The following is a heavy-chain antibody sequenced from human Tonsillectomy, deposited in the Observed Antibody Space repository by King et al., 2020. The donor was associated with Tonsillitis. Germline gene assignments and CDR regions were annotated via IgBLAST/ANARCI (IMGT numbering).Heavy chain of an antibody. Sequence: QLVQSGAEVKKPGSSVKVSCKASGGTFSNYAFNWVRQAPGQGVEWMGGIIPIFGKSHYAQNFQGRVTITADESTSTVYMELRSLRSEDTAVYYCASGRLWGDYYYYYMDVWGKGTTVTVSS. CDR1: GGTFSNYA. D-gene: IGHD4/OR15-4a*01. CDR3: ASGRLWGDYYYYYMDV. V-gene: IGHV1-69*01. J-gene: IGHJ6*03. CDR2: IIPIFGKS.